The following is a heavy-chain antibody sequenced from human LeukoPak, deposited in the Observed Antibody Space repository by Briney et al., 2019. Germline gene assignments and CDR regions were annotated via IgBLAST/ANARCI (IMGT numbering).Heavy chain of an antibody. Sequence: ASVKVSCKASGYTFTGYYMHWVRQAPGQGLEWMGWINPNSGGTNYAQKFQGRVTMARDTSISTAYMELSRLRSDDTAVYYCAGDLQWPDAFDTWGQGTMVTVSS. CDR1: GYTFTGYY. CDR2: INPNSGGT. CDR3: AGDLQWPDAFDT. D-gene: IGHD6-19*01. J-gene: IGHJ3*02. V-gene: IGHV1-2*02.